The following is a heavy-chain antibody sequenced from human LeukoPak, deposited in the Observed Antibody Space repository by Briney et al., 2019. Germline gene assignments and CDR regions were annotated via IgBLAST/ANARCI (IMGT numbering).Heavy chain of an antibody. CDR2: ISYDGSNK. V-gene: IGHV3-30*04. D-gene: IGHD3-16*02. J-gene: IGHJ6*02. Sequence: SGRSLRLSCAASGFTFSSYAMHWVRQAPGKGLEWVAYISYDGSNKYYADSVKGRFTISRDNSKNTLYLQMNSLRAEDTAVYYCAKGGAIDYYYYGMDVWGQGTTVTVSS. CDR3: AKGGAIDYYYYGMDV. CDR1: GFTFSSYA.